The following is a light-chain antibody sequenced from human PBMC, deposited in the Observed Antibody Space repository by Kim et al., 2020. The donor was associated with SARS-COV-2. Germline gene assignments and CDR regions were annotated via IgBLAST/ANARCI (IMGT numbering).Light chain of an antibody. J-gene: IGLJ2*01. CDR1: TLRNHY. CDR2: GEN. V-gene: IGLV3-19*01. Sequence: AMGPTVRIKCQVTTLRNHYETGCQQKPGKAHEVAIYGENKRPSGSPDRFSGSTSGNTASLTITGAQAEDEADYHCDSRDSSGYQVVFGAGTQLTVL. CDR3: DSRDSSGYQVV.